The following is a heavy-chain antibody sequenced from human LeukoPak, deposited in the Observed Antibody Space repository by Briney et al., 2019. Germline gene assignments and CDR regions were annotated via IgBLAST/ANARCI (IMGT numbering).Heavy chain of an antibody. CDR3: ARQEYCSGGSCYTWFDP. Sequence: RGESLKISCKGSEYSINNYWIGWVRQMPGKGLEWMGIIYPADSDIRYSPSFQGQVTISADKSISTAYLQWSSLKASDTAMYYCARQEYCSGGSCYTWFDPWGQGTLVTVSS. D-gene: IGHD2-15*01. J-gene: IGHJ5*02. V-gene: IGHV5-51*01. CDR2: IYPADSDI. CDR1: EYSINNYW.